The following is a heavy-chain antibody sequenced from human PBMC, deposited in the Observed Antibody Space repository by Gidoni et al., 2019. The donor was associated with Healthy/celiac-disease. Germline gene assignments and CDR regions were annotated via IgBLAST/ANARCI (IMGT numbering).Heavy chain of an antibody. V-gene: IGHV4-59*01. CDR2: IYYSGST. J-gene: IGHJ6*02. CDR3: ARSNGLDFYYYYGMDV. CDR1: GGSISSYY. D-gene: IGHD2-8*01. Sequence: QVQLQESGPGLVKPSETLSLTCTVSGGSISSYYWSWIRQPPGKGLEWIGYIYYSGSTNYNPSLKSRVTISVDTSKNQFSLKLSSVTAADTAVYYCARSNGLDFYYYYGMDVWGQGTTVTVSS.